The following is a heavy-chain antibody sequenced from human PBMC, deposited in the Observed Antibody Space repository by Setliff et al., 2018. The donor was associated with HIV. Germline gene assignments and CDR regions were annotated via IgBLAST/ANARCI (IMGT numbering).Heavy chain of an antibody. V-gene: IGHV4-59*11. CDR1: GDSIVSDDSTSSHH. CDR2: TPYSGST. J-gene: IGHJ4*02. CDR3: VVYFGGNGGRGL. D-gene: IGHD2-15*01. Sequence: SETLSHTCRFSGDSIVSDDSTSSHHCSWIRQPPGRGLEWIGTTPYSGSTNYNPSLRSRVTISLDTSTNQFSLRLNSVTAADTAHYFCVVYFGGNGGRGLWGQGTLVTVSS.